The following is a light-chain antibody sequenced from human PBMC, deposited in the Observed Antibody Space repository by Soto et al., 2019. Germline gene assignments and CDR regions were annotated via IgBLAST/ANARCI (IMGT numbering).Light chain of an antibody. J-gene: IGKJ4*01. Sequence: VLTQSPGTLSLSPGERATLSCRASQSVSSSHLAWYQQKPGQAPRLLIYGTSSRATGIPDRFSGSGSGTDFTLTISSLEPEDFAVYYCQHRSNWPLTFGGGTKVDIK. CDR1: QSVSSSH. CDR2: GTS. CDR3: QHRSNWPLT. V-gene: IGKV3D-20*02.